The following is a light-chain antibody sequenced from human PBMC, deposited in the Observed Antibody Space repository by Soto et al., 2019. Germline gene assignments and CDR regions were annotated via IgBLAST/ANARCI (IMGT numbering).Light chain of an antibody. CDR1: SSNIGAGYD. CDR3: QSHDNSLSGYV. J-gene: IGLJ1*01. V-gene: IGLV1-40*01. CDR2: ANF. Sequence: QSVLTQPPSVSGAPGQRVTISCTGSSSNIGAGYDVHWYQQAPGTAPRLLIYANFNRPSGVPDRFSGSKSGTSASLAITGLQAEDEADYYCQSHDNSLSGYVFGPGTKVTVL.